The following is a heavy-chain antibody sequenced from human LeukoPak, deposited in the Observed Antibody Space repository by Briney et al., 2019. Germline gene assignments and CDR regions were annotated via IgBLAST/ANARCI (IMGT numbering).Heavy chain of an antibody. Sequence: GGSLRLSCAASGFTFSSYWMHWVRQAPGKGLVWVSRINSDGSSTSYADSVKGRFTISRDNAKNTLYLQMNSLRAEDTAVYYCAKDLLEGTMIVVVNPFGYWGQGTLVTVSS. CDR1: GFTFSSYW. J-gene: IGHJ4*02. CDR2: INSDGSST. D-gene: IGHD3-22*01. V-gene: IGHV3-74*01. CDR3: AKDLLEGTMIVVVNPFGY.